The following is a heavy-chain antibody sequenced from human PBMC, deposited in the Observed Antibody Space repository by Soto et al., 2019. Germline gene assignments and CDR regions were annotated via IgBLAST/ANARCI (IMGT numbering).Heavy chain of an antibody. CDR2: ISGSGGST. CDR3: AKAYYDILTGPFYDFDY. CDR1: GFTFSSYA. D-gene: IGHD3-9*01. Sequence: EVQLLESGGGLVQPGGSLRLSCAASGFTFSSYAMSWVRQAPGKGLEWVSAISGSGGSTYYADSVKGRFTISRDNSKNTLYLQMNSLRAEDTAVYYCAKAYYDILTGPFYDFDYWGQGTLVTVSS. J-gene: IGHJ4*02. V-gene: IGHV3-23*01.